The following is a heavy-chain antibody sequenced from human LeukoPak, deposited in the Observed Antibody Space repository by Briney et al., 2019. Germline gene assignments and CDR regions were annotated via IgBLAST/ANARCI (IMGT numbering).Heavy chain of an antibody. Sequence: GASVKVSCKASGYTFTSYAMNWVRQAPGQGLEWMGWINTNTGNPTYAQGFTGRFVSSLDTSVSMAYLQISSLKAEDTAVYYCARGWPVVHNTEMEGGDYWGQGTLVTVSS. J-gene: IGHJ4*02. D-gene: IGHD5-18*01. CDR2: INTNTGNP. V-gene: IGHV7-4-1*04. CDR3: ARGWPVVHNTEMEGGDY. CDR1: GYTFTSYA.